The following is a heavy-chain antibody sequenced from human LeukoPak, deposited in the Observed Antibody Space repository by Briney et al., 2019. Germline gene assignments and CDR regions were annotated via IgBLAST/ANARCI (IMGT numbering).Heavy chain of an antibody. CDR1: GFTFTSSA. CDR2: IVVGTGNT. Sequence: GASVKVSCKASGFTFTSSAVQWVRQARGQRLEWIGWIVVGTGNTNYAQKFQERVTITRDMSTSTAYMELSSLRSEDTAVYYWPKGGKWDVTPFDYWGQGTLVTVSS. J-gene: IGHJ4*02. V-gene: IGHV1-58*01. CDR3: PKGGKWDVTPFDY. D-gene: IGHD1-26*01.